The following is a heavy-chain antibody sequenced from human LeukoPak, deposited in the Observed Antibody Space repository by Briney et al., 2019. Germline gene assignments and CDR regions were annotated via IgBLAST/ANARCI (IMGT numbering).Heavy chain of an antibody. Sequence: SETLSLTCTVSGGSISSSSYYWGWIRQPPGKGLEWIGSIYYSGSTYYNPSLKSRVTISVDTSKNQFSLKLSSVTAADTAVYYCARFHIYWFDPWGQGTLVTVSS. V-gene: IGHV4-39*07. CDR2: IYYSGST. CDR1: GGSISSSSYY. J-gene: IGHJ5*02. D-gene: IGHD3-3*02. CDR3: ARFHIYWFDP.